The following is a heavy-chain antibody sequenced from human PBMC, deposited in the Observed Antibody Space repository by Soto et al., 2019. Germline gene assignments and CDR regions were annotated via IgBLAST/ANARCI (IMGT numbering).Heavy chain of an antibody. Sequence: PSETLSLTCAVYGGSFSGYYWSLIRQPPGKGLEWIGEINHSGSTNYNPSLKSRVTISVDTSKNQFSLKLSSVTAADTAVYYCARGYDFWSGYRRRQNWFDPWGQGTLVTVS. CDR2: INHSGST. CDR1: GGSFSGYY. D-gene: IGHD3-3*01. J-gene: IGHJ5*02. V-gene: IGHV4-34*01. CDR3: ARGYDFWSGYRRRQNWFDP.